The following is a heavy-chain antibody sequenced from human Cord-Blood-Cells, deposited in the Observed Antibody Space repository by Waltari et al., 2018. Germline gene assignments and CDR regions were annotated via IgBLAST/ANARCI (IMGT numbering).Heavy chain of an antibody. Sequence: QVQLVQSGAEVKKPGSSVKVSCKASGGTFSSYAISWVRQAPGQGLEWMGGIIPSFGTANYAQKYQGRVTITADKSTSTAYMERSSLRSEDTAVYYWASPNSGYQVFDYWGQGTLVTVSS. CDR2: IIPSFGTA. D-gene: IGHD5-12*01. CDR1: GGTFSSYA. J-gene: IGHJ4*02. CDR3: ASPNSGYQVFDY. V-gene: IGHV1-69*06.